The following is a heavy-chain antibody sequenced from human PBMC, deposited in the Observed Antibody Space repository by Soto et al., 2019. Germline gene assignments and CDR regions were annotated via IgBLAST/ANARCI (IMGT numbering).Heavy chain of an antibody. CDR3: AEEGQQRGGGYCDY. CDR2: ISGSGGST. Sequence: EVQLLESGGGLVQPGGSLRLSCAASGFTFSSYAMSWVRQAPGKGLEWVSAISGSGGSTYYAESVKGRFTISRDNSKNMRSRQLKGRGVEDTAVSYWAEEGQQRGGGYCDYWGQGTLVTVSS. V-gene: IGHV3-23*01. CDR1: GFTFSSYA. D-gene: IGHD6-13*01. J-gene: IGHJ4*02.